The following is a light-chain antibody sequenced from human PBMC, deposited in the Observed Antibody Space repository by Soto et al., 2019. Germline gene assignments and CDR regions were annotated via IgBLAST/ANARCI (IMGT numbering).Light chain of an antibody. CDR3: QQYASSPFT. Sequence: EIVLTQSPGTLSLSPGERATLSCRASRSVTSNYLGWYQQKPGQAPRLLIYGASSRATGIPDRFSGSGSGTDFTLPVSRLEPEDFALYYCQQYASSPFTFGQGTKLEI. CDR2: GAS. J-gene: IGKJ2*01. V-gene: IGKV3-20*01. CDR1: RSVTSNY.